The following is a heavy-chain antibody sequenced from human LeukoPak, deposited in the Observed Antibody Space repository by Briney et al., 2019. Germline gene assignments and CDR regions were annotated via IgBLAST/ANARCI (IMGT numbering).Heavy chain of an antibody. CDR2: INSDGSTI. Sequence: PGGSLRLSCAGSGFIFSSTWMHWVRQAPGEGLVWVSRINSDGSTINYADSVKGRLTISRDNAKNTLYLQMNSLRVEDTALYFCATAGNYRFDYWGQGTLLTVSS. D-gene: IGHD1-7*01. V-gene: IGHV3-74*01. CDR1: GFIFSSTW. CDR3: ATAGNYRFDY. J-gene: IGHJ4*02.